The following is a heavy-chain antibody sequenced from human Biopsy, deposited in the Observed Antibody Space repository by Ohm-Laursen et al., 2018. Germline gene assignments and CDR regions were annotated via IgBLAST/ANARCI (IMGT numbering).Heavy chain of an antibody. V-gene: IGHV4-59*07. J-gene: IGHJ4*02. CDR3: ALGGGSYVNFDY. Sequence: SDTLSLTCSVSGGSISNYFWTWIRQPPGKDWRGLGIFRFEDRTSYNSSLKSRVTISADTSKNQFSLRLSSVTAADTAVYYCALGGGSYVNFDYWGQGTLVTVSS. CDR1: GGSISNYF. CDR2: FRFEDRT. D-gene: IGHD1-26*01.